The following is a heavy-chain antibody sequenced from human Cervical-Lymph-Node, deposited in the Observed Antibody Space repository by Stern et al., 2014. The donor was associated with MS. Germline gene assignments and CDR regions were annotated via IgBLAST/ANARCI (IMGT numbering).Heavy chain of an antibody. D-gene: IGHD6-6*01. CDR2: IRPMVAIP. J-gene: IGHJ5*02. Sequence: VQLVESGAEVKKPGSSVKVSCKASGGTFTSYSISWVRQAPGQGLEWMGRIRPMVAIPDYAQKFQGRVRIIADESTSTVSMELSSLRSEDTAVYYCARHRYSRSPGEFGPWGQGTLVTVSS. CDR1: GGTFTSYS. V-gene: IGHV1-69*09. CDR3: ARHRYSRSPGEFGP.